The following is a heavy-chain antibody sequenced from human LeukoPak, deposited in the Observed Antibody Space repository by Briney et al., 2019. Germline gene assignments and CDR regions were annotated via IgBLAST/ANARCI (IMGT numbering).Heavy chain of an antibody. D-gene: IGHD2-2*01. Sequence: SSETLSLTCTVSGGSISSYYWSWIRQPPGKGLEWIGYIYYSGSTNYNPSLKSRVTISVDTSKNQFSLKLSSVTAADTAVYYCARVPHCSGTSCYPYYGMDVWGQGTTVTVSS. J-gene: IGHJ6*02. CDR3: ARVPHCSGTSCYPYYGMDV. CDR2: IYYSGST. V-gene: IGHV4-59*01. CDR1: GGSISSYY.